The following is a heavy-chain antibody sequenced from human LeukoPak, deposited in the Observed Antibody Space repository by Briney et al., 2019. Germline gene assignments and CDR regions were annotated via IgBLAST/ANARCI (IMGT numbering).Heavy chain of an antibody. CDR2: IKSKTDGGTT. V-gene: IGHV3-15*01. Sequence: GGSLRLSCTASGLSLNSYAMSWVRQAPGKGLEWVGRIKSKTDGGTTDYAAPVKGRFTISRDDSKNTLYLQMISLKTEDTAVYYCTTEHYYDSSASYYFDYWGQGTLVTVSS. CDR1: GLSLNSYA. J-gene: IGHJ4*02. D-gene: IGHD3-22*01. CDR3: TTEHYYDSSASYYFDY.